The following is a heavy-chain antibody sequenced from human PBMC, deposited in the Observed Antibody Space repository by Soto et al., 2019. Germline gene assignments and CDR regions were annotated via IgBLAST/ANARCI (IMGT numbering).Heavy chain of an antibody. Sequence: GGSLRLSCAASGFTFSSYAMSWVRQAPGKGLEWVSAISGSGGSTYYADTVKGRYTISRDNSKNTLYMQMKRLRAEDTAEYYFAKDGTIYFYVWGSYRHRPTYYYYGMDVWGQGTTVTVSS. D-gene: IGHD3-16*02. V-gene: IGHV3-23*01. CDR2: ISGSGGST. CDR3: AKDGTIYFYVWGSYRHRPTYYYYGMDV. CDR1: GFTFSSYA. J-gene: IGHJ6*02.